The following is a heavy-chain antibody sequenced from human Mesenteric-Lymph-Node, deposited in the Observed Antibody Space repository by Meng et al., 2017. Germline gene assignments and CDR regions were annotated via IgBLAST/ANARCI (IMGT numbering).Heavy chain of an antibody. D-gene: IGHD6-19*01. CDR1: GGTFSSYA. J-gene: IGHJ4*02. Sequence: QGRLGEPGAEGRKPGSSVKVSGKASGGTFSSYAISWVRQAPGQGLEWMGGIIPIFGTANYAQKFQGRVTITADKSTSTAYMELSSLRSEDTAVYYCARVTRSSGWYDLDYWGQGTLVTVSS. CDR2: IIPIFGTA. CDR3: ARVTRSSGWYDLDY. V-gene: IGHV1-69*06.